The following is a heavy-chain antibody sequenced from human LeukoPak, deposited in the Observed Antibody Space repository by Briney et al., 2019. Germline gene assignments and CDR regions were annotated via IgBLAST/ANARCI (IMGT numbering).Heavy chain of an antibody. Sequence: SETLSLTCTVSGGSISSYYWGWIRQPPGKGLEWIGYIYYSGSTNYNPSLRSRVTISVDTSKNQFSLKLSSVTAADTAVYYCARSSESYDSSGYYSYYFDYWGQGTLVTVSS. J-gene: IGHJ4*02. CDR2: IYYSGST. V-gene: IGHV4-59*01. D-gene: IGHD3-22*01. CDR1: GGSISSYY. CDR3: ARSSESYDSSGYYSYYFDY.